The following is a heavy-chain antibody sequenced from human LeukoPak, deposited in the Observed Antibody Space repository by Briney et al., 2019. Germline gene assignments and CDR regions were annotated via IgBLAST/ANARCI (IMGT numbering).Heavy chain of an antibody. V-gene: IGHV3-21*01. D-gene: IGHD3-22*01. CDR1: GFTFSSYS. CDR2: ISNDGKYI. J-gene: IGHJ4*02. Sequence: PGGSLRLSCAASGFTFSSYSMNWVRQAPGKGLEWVSSISNDGKYIYYADSVKGRFTISRDNAKNSLYLQMNSLRAEDTAVYYCARDSPFLYYWGYYWGQGTLVTVSS. CDR3: ARDSPFLYYWGYY.